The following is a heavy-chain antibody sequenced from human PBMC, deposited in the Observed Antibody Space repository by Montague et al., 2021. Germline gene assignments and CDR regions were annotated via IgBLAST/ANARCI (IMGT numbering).Heavy chain of an antibody. V-gene: IGHV6-1*01. CDR1: GNSVGIDVVR. D-gene: IGHD2-2*01. J-gene: IGHJ4*02. CDR2: RYYLSKKYN. CDR3: ARIPVGSKYYFDF. Sequence: CAISGNSVGIDVVRWSWVGQTPALDLDYVVIRYYLSKKYNDYAESVKSRITIDPDTSKHQFSLHLNSVTPEDTAVYYCARIPVGSKYYFDFWGQGTMVTVYS.